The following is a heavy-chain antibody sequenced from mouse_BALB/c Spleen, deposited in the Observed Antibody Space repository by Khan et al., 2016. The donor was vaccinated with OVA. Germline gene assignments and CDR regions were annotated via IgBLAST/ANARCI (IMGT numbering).Heavy chain of an antibody. D-gene: IGHD1-1*01. CDR1: GYTFSTYW. J-gene: IGHJ3*01. Sequence: QVQLKESGAELVRPGSSVKISCKASGYTFSTYWMNWVKQRPGQGLEWIGQIYPGAGNTNYNGDFKGKASLTADTSSSTAYMQLSSLASEDSAVYFSATEEYYGNRRAWFAYWGQGTLVTVSA. CDR3: ATEEYYGNRRAWFAY. CDR2: IYPGAGNT. V-gene: IGHV1-80*01.